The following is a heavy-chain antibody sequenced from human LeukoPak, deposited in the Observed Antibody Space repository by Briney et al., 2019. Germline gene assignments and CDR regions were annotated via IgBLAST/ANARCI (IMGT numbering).Heavy chain of an antibody. V-gene: IGHV4-39*01. D-gene: IGHD3-3*01. CDR2: IYHSGNT. CDR1: GGSFSSSAYY. CDR3: ARHSGLRSPFDP. J-gene: IGHJ5*02. Sequence: SETLSLTCIVSGGSFSSSAYYWGWIRQPPGEGLQWIGSIYHSGNTYYNSSLKSRVTISVDTSTSQFSLRLSSVTAADTAVYYCARHSGLRSPFDPWGQGTLVTVSS.